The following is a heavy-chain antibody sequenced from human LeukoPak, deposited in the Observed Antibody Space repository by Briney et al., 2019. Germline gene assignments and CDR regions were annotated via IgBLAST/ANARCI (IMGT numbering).Heavy chain of an antibody. Sequence: SETLSLTCAVSGGSISNYYWSWIRQPAGKGLEWIGRFYNSGSTNYNPSLKSRVTMSVDTSKNQFSLKLSSVTAADTAVYYCARVGDYALKDWGQGTLVTVSS. CDR1: GGSISNYY. CDR3: ARVGDYALKD. J-gene: IGHJ4*02. V-gene: IGHV4-4*07. CDR2: FYNSGST. D-gene: IGHD3-16*01.